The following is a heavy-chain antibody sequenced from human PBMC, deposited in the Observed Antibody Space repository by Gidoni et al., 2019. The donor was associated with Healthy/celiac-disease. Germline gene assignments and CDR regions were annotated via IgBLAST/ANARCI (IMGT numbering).Heavy chain of an antibody. Sequence: EVQLVESGGGLVQPGGSLRLSCAASGFTFSSYEMNWVLQAPGKGLEWVSYIISSGSTIYYADSVKGRFTISRDNAKNSLYLQMNSLRAEDTAVYYCARVYDSSGYIGATLDYWGQGTLVTVSS. CDR1: GFTFSSYE. J-gene: IGHJ4*02. CDR2: IISSGSTI. CDR3: ARVYDSSGYIGATLDY. V-gene: IGHV3-48*03. D-gene: IGHD3-22*01.